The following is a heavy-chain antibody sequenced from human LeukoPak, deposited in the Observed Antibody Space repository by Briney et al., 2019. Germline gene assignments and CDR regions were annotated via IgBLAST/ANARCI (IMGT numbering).Heavy chain of an antibody. V-gene: IGHV4-39*01. J-gene: IGHJ1*01. CDR2: IYDRGNN. D-gene: IGHD4-23*01. CDR1: GGAISSGIYY. Sequence: SETLTLTCTVSGGAISSGIYYWAWSRQPPGKGLEWVRTIYDRGNNYYNPCLNSRVTVSVDTTKNQFSLNMSSVAAADTAVYYCARHGDGGPAEYFRHWGKGILVTVS. CDR3: ARHGDGGPAEYFRH.